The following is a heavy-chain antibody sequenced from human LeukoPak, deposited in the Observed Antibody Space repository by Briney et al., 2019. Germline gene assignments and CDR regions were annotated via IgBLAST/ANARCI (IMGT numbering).Heavy chain of an antibody. Sequence: GGSLRLSCAASGFTFSNYAMQWVHQAPGKGLEWVAVISYDGSNKYYGDSVKGRFTISRNDSKNTLNLQMNSLRADDSAVYYCARSPAPTRSSWLYLDYWGQGTQVTVSS. CDR2: ISYDGSNK. CDR1: GFTFSNYA. D-gene: IGHD6-13*01. CDR3: ARSPAPTRSSWLYLDY. J-gene: IGHJ4*02. V-gene: IGHV3-30-3*01.